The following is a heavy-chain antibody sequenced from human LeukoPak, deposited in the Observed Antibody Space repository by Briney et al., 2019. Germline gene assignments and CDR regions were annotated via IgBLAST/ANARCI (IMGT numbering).Heavy chain of an antibody. J-gene: IGHJ1*01. CDR2: IYYSGST. Sequence: SETLSLTCTVSGGSISSSSYYWGWIRQPPGKGLEWIGSIYYSGSTYYNPSLKSRVTISVDTSTNQFSLKLSSVTAADTAVYYCARLDIVVVPAASAEYFQHWGQGTLVTVSS. CDR1: GGSISSSSYY. D-gene: IGHD2-2*03. CDR3: ARLDIVVVPAASAEYFQH. V-gene: IGHV4-39*01.